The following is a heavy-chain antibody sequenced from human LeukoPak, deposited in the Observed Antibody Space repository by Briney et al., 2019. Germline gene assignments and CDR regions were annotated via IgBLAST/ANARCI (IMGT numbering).Heavy chain of an antibody. Sequence: GGSLRLPCAVSGFTFSIYGMHWVRQAPGKGLERVAVIWYGGCNKYYADSVKGRLTISRDNSKHTLYLHMNSLRAEDTAMYYCATATYSGSYGPFDYWGQGTLVTVSS. D-gene: IGHD1-26*01. V-gene: IGHV3-33*01. J-gene: IGHJ4*02. CDR3: ATATYSGSYGPFDY. CDR2: IWYGGCNK. CDR1: GFTFSIYG.